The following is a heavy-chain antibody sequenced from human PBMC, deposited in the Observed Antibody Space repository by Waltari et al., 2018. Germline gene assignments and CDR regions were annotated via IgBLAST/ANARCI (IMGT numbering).Heavy chain of an antibody. D-gene: IGHD3-3*01. CDR3: ARVGPTYYDFWSGPRGAFDI. CDR2: INPSGGST. V-gene: IGHV1-46*01. J-gene: IGHJ3*02. CDR1: GYTFTSYY. Sequence: QVQLVQSGAEVKKPGASVKVSCKASGYTFTSYYMHWVRQAPGQGLEWMGIINPSGGSTSYAQKFQGRVTRTRDTSTSTVYMELSSLRSEDTAVYYCARVGPTYYDFWSGPRGAFDIWGQGTMVTVSS.